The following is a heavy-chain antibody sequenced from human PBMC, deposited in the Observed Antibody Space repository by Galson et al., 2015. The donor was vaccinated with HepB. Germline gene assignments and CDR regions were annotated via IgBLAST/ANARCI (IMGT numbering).Heavy chain of an antibody. CDR3: AKEGYYYDSSGYYPPYMDV. Sequence: SLRLSCAASGFTFSSYGMHWVRQAPGKGLEWVAVISYDGSNKYYADSVEGRFTISRDNSKNTLYLQMNSLRAEDTAVYYCAKEGYYYDSSGYYPPYMDVWGKGTTVTVSS. V-gene: IGHV3-30*18. D-gene: IGHD3-22*01. CDR2: ISYDGSNK. J-gene: IGHJ6*03. CDR1: GFTFSSYG.